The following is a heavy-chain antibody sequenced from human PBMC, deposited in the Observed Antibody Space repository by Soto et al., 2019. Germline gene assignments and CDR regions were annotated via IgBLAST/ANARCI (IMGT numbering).Heavy chain of an antibody. CDR3: ARAPFGSGWYVYYFDY. CDR2: TYYRPKWYH. D-gene: IGHD6-19*01. CDR1: GDSVSSNSAA. J-gene: IGHJ4*02. V-gene: IGHV6-1*01. Sequence: PSQTLSLTCVISGDSVSSNSAAWNWIRQSPSRGLEWLGRTYYRPKWYHDYAVSAKSRITINPDTSKNQFSLQLNSVTPEDTAVYYCARAPFGSGWYVYYFDYWGQGTLVTVSS.